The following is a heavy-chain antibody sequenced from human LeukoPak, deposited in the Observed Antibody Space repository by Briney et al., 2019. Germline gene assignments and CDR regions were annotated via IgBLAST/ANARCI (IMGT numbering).Heavy chain of an antibody. V-gene: IGHV3-7*01. J-gene: IGHJ4*02. CDR3: ARDARYFDWLLSRYXDY. CDR1: GFTFSSYW. D-gene: IGHD3-9*01. Sequence: PGGSLRLSCAASGFTFSSYWMSWVRQAPGKGLEWVANIKQDGSEKYYVDSVKGRFTISRDNAKNSLYLQMNSLRAEDTAVYYCARDARYFDWLLSRYXDYWGQGTLVTVSS. CDR2: IKQDGSEK.